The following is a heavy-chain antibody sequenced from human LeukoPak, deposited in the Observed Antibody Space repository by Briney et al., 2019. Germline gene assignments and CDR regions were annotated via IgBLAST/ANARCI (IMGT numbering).Heavy chain of an antibody. CDR1: GGSISSYY. D-gene: IGHD5-18*01. CDR2: IYYNGGT. V-gene: IGHV4-59*01. J-gene: IGHJ4*02. Sequence: SETLSLTCTVSGGSISSYYWSWIRQPPGKGLEWIGYIYYNGGTNYNPSLRSRVTISVDTSKNHFSLRLSSVTAADTAMYYCARAGGEDTAMDANFVYWGQGTLVTVSS. CDR3: ARAGGEDTAMDANFVY.